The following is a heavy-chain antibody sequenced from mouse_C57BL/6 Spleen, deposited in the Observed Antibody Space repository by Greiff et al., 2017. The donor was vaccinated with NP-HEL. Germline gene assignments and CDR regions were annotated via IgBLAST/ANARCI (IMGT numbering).Heavy chain of an antibody. Sequence: VQLQQSGPELVKPGASVKISCKASGYSFTSYYIHWVKQRPGQGLEWIGWIYPGSGNTKYNEKFKGKATLTADTSSSTAYMQLSSLTSEDSAVYYCARSDYGSSYFDYWGQGTTLTVSS. CDR1: GYSFTSYY. V-gene: IGHV1-66*01. CDR3: ARSDYGSSYFDY. D-gene: IGHD1-1*01. CDR2: IYPGSGNT. J-gene: IGHJ2*01.